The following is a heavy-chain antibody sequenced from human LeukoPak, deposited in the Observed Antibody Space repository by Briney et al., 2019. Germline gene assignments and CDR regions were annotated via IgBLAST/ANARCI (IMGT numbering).Heavy chain of an antibody. J-gene: IGHJ3*02. V-gene: IGHV3-49*04. D-gene: IGHD3-10*01. CDR1: RFILGDYT. CDR2: IRGKHLGAPT. CDR3: TRTPRSAGDYYDT. Sequence: GGSLRLSCTSSRFILGDYTMNSVGQAPGPRPEGVSVIRGKHLGAPTAYAASVKGRFPIFRDDSKSIVYLQTNSLKTEDTGVYYCTRTPRSAGDYYDTWGQGTMVTVSS.